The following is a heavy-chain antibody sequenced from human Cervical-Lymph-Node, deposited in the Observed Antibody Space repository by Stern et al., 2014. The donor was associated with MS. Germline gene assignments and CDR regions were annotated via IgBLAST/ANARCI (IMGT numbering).Heavy chain of an antibody. CDR3: ATRRGCSGGSCSSRSLDY. CDR1: GFTFTAYN. Sequence: QVQLVESGADVKKPGASVKVSCKASGFTFTAYNMHWLRQVPGQALEWMGLLNPKSGITNYAQKFQDRVTMTRDTSISTVYMELSRLRSNDTAMYYCATRRGCSGGSCSSRSLDYWGQGTLVTVSS. J-gene: IGHJ4*02. V-gene: IGHV1-2*06. CDR2: LNPKSGIT. D-gene: IGHD2-15*01.